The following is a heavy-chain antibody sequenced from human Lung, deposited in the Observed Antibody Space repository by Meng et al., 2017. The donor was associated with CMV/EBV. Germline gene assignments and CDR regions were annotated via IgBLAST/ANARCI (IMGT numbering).Heavy chain of an antibody. J-gene: IGHJ4*02. CDR3: ARAIVKNGKRQFDY. Sequence: QVQLAQSGAEVKEPGASVNLSCKTSGYTFIDYHIHWVRQAPGQGLEWMGWISPYNGDTIYARDFQGWVTMTRDTSNRTLYMEVSRLRFDDTAVYYCARAIVKNGKRQFDYWGQGTLVTVSS. CDR1: GYTFIDYH. V-gene: IGHV1-2*04. D-gene: IGHD1-1*01. CDR2: ISPYNGDT.